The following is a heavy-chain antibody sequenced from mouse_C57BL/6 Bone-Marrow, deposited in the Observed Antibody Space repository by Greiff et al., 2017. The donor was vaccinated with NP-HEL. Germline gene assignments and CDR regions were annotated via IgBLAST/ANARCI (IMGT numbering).Heavy chain of an antibody. D-gene: IGHD1-2*01. Sequence: QVHVKQSGAELARPGASVKLSCKASGYTFTSYGISWVKQRTGQGLEWIGEISPRSGNTNYNEQFKGKAPLTADKSSSTAYMELRSLTSEDSAVYFCARWGRLGYFDVWGTGTTVTVSS. CDR2: ISPRSGNT. CDR3: ARWGRLGYFDV. J-gene: IGHJ1*03. CDR1: GYTFTSYG. V-gene: IGHV1-81*01.